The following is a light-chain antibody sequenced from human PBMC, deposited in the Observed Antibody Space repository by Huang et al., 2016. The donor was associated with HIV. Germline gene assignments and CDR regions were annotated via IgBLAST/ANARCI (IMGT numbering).Light chain of an antibody. CDR1: QSISSY. CDR2: AAS. V-gene: IGKV1-39*01. CDR3: QQNYNAPPPWT. J-gene: IGKJ1*01. Sequence: DIQMTQSPSSLSASIGDRVTITCRASQSISSYLNWYQQKTGKSPKLLIYAASSLQSGGPSRFSGSGSGTDFSLTINSLQPEDFATYYCQQNYNAPPPWTFGQGTKVDVK.